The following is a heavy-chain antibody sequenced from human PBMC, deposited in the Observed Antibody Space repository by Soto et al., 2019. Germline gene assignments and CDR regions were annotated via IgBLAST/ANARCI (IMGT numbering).Heavy chain of an antibody. J-gene: IGHJ3*02. CDR3: ARKRNYYYGSGSYYNDAFDI. V-gene: IGHV4-31*03. CDR2: IYYSGST. Sequence: SETLSLTCTVSGGSISSGGYYWSWIRQHPGKGLEWIGYIYYSGSTYYNPSLKSRVTISVDTSKNQFSLKLSSVTAADTAVYYCARKRNYYYGSGSYYNDAFDIWGQGTMVTVSS. D-gene: IGHD3-10*01. CDR1: GGSISSGGYY.